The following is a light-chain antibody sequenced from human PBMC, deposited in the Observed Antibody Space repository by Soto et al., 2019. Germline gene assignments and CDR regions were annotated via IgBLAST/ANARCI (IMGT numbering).Light chain of an antibody. CDR1: QSVLYNSNNKNH. CDR3: QQFYSIPFT. J-gene: IGKJ2*01. Sequence: DFVMTQAPDSLAVSLGERATINCKSSQSVLYNSNNKNHLGWFQQKPGHPPKLLIYGASFRPSGVPDRFSGSGSGTDFSLTSSSVQAEDVAVYYCQQFYSIPFTFGQGTKLEI. V-gene: IGKV4-1*01. CDR2: GAS.